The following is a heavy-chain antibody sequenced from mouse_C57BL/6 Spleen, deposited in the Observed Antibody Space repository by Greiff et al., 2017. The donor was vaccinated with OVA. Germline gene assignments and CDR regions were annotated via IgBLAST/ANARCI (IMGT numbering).Heavy chain of an antibody. CDR2: IRSKSNNYAT. V-gene: IGHV10-1*01. CDR3: VRHGVAFDY. Sequence: EVQGVESGGGLVQPKGSLKLSCAASGFSFNTYAMNWVRQAPGKGLEWVARIRSKSNNYATYYADSVKDRFTISRDDSESMLYLQMNNLKTEDTAMYYCVRHGVAFDYWGQGTTLTVSS. D-gene: IGHD1-3*01. CDR1: GFSFNTYA. J-gene: IGHJ2*01.